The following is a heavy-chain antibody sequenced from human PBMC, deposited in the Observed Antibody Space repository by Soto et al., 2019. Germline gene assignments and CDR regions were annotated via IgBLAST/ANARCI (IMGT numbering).Heavy chain of an antibody. J-gene: IGHJ6*02. V-gene: IGHV3-30-3*01. D-gene: IGHD2-21*01. CDR2: ISYDGSNK. CDR3: ASGHSWGLCWYSGREF. CDR1: GFTFSSYA. Sequence: QVQLVESGGGVVQPGRSLRLSCAASGFTFSSYAMHWVRQAPGKGLEWVAVISYDGSNKYYADSVKGLFTSSRHNSKSTLSLQMNRLRAEDMAVYYCASGHSWGLCWYSGREFWGQGTTVTVSS.